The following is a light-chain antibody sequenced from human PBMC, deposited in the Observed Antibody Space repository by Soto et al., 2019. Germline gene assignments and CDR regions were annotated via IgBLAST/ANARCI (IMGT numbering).Light chain of an antibody. J-gene: IGKJ4*01. Sequence: EIVMTQSPATLSVSPGERATLSCRASQTLSGYLAWYQQKPGQAPRLLIYGASTRATGISARFTGSGSGTKFTLTISSLQSEDFAVYYCQQYENWPNTCGGGTKVDIK. V-gene: IGKV3-15*01. CDR1: QTLSGY. CDR3: QQYENWPNT. CDR2: GAS.